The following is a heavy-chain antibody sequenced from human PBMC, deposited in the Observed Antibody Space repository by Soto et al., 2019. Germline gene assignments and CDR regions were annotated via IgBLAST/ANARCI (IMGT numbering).Heavy chain of an antibody. V-gene: IGHV1-24*01. CDR3: ATAKPYCTNGVCGNDAFDI. CDR2: FDPEDGET. Sequence: ASVKVSCKVSGYTLTELSMHWVRQAPGKGLEWMGGFDPEDGETIYAQKFQGRVTMTEDTSTDTAYMELSSLRSEDTAVYYCATAKPYCTNGVCGNDAFDICAKETM. CDR1: GYTLTELS. J-gene: IGHJ3*02. D-gene: IGHD2-8*01.